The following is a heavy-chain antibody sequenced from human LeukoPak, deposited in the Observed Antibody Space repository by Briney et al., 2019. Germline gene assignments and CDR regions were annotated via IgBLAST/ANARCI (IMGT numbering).Heavy chain of an antibody. Sequence: PGGSLRLSCAASGFTFSSYAMTWVRQAPGEGLEWVSLISGSGDSSFYAESVKGRFTISRDNSKNTLYLQMNSLRGEDTAVYYCPKGQVASATQVRFDPWGQGTLVTVSS. CDR3: PKGQVASATQVRFDP. J-gene: IGHJ5*02. D-gene: IGHD5-12*01. CDR1: GFTFSSYA. CDR2: ISGSGDSS. V-gene: IGHV3-23*01.